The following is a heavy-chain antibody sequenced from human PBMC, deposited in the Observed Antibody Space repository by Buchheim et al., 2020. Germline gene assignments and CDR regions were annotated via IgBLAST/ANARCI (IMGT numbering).Heavy chain of an antibody. CDR1: GFTFSSYA. CDR2: ISYDGSNK. J-gene: IGHJ5*02. Sequence: QVQLVESGGGVVQPGRSLRLSCAASGFTFSSYAMHWVRQAPGKGLEWVAVISYDGSNKYYADSVKGRFTISRANSKNTLYLQMNSLRAEDTAVYYCARDAKLRYFDWLLYNSWFDPWGQGTL. D-gene: IGHD3-9*01. V-gene: IGHV3-30*04. CDR3: ARDAKLRYFDWLLYNSWFDP.